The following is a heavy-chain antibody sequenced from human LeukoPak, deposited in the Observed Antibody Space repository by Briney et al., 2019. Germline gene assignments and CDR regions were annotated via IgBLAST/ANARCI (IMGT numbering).Heavy chain of an antibody. D-gene: IGHD3-10*01. CDR2: VKEDGSEK. CDR1: GFTFSSYW. Sequence: GGSLRLSCIVSGFTFSSYWMNWVRQAPGKGLEWVANVKEDGSEKYYVDSVKGRFTISRDNAKNSLYLQMNSLRAEDTAVYYCARVERHYYGSGSYLNYYYYMDVWGKGTTVTISS. CDR3: ARVERHYYGSGSYLNYYYYMDV. J-gene: IGHJ6*03. V-gene: IGHV3-7*01.